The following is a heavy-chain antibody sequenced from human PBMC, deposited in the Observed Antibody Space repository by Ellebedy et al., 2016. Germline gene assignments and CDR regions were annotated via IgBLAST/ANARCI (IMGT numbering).Heavy chain of an antibody. V-gene: IGHV3-21*06. J-gene: IGHJ4*02. CDR3: TRDGSEWSRDY. CDR2: IVSSGRET. Sequence: GGSLRLSXAASGFIFSVTGMTWIRQAPGKGLEWVATIVSSGRETYYADPLKGRFTISRDNGMNLVYLQMNSLSVEDTAVYYCTRDGSEWSRDYWGQGTLVTVSS. D-gene: IGHD3-3*01. CDR1: GFIFSVTG.